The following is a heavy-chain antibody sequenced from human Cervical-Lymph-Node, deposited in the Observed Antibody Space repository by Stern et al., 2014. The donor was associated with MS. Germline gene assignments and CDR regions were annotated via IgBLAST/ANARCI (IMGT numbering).Heavy chain of an antibody. V-gene: IGHV3-48*01. CDR2: SSRSSSTT. D-gene: IGHD3-10*01. CDR1: GFTISNYS. CDR3: ARVWFGEFDP. J-gene: IGHJ5*02. Sequence: EVQLEESGGGLVQPGGSLRLSCAASGFTISNYSMNWVRQAPGKGLEWISYSSRSSSTTYYADSVRGRFTISRDNAKNSLYLQMYSLRAEDTAVYYCARVWFGEFDPWGQGTLVTVSS.